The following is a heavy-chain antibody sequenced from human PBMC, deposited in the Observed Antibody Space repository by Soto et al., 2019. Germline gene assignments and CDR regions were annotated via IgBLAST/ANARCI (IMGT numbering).Heavy chain of an antibody. J-gene: IGHJ4*02. V-gene: IGHV3-48*02. D-gene: IGHD5-12*01. CDR3: AREMATITEIDY. Sequence: GGSLRLSCAASGFTFRTYSMHWVRQAPGKGLDWVSYISHGTPTIYYADSVKGRFTISRDNAKNSLYLQMNSLRDEDTAVYYCAREMATITEIDYWGQGTLVTVS. CDR1: GFTFRTYS. CDR2: ISHGTPTI.